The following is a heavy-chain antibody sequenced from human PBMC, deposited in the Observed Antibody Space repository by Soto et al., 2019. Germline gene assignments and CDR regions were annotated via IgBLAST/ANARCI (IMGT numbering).Heavy chain of an antibody. V-gene: IGHV1-46*01. CDR2: INPFDGSR. J-gene: IGHJ6*02. CDR3: AGSAYYHNSGMDV. CDR1: GDIFTSYY. D-gene: IGHD3-22*01. Sequence: ASVKVSCKASGDIFTSYYIHWVRQAPGQGREWMGWINPFDGSRMFAQSFQGRVTMTRDTSTSTVYMEVSSLRSEDTAVYYCAGSAYYHNSGMDVWGQGTTVTVSS.